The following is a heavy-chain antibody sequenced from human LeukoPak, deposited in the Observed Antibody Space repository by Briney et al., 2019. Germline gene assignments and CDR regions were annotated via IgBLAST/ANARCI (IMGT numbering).Heavy chain of an antibody. CDR1: GGSFSGYY. Sequence: KPSETLSLTCAVYGGSFSGYYWSWIRQPPGKGLEWIGEINHSGSTNYNPSLKSRVTISVDTSKNQFSLKLSSVTAADTAVYYCANRGSVVTAMSGHWFGPWGQGTLVTVSS. CDR3: ANRGSVVTAMSGHWFGP. D-gene: IGHD2-21*02. CDR2: INHSGST. V-gene: IGHV4-34*01. J-gene: IGHJ5*02.